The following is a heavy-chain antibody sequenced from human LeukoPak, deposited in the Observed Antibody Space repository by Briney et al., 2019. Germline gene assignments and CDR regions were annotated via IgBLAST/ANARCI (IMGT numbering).Heavy chain of an antibody. D-gene: IGHD3-9*01. V-gene: IGHV1-2*02. Sequence: ASVKVSCKASGYTFTGYYMHWVRQAPGQGLEWMGWINPNSGGTNYAQKFQGRVTMTRDTSISTAYMELSSLRSEDTAVYYCATRLPLRYFDWSSPLDYWGQGTLVAVSS. CDR1: GYTFTGYY. CDR2: INPNSGGT. J-gene: IGHJ4*02. CDR3: ATRLPLRYFDWSSPLDY.